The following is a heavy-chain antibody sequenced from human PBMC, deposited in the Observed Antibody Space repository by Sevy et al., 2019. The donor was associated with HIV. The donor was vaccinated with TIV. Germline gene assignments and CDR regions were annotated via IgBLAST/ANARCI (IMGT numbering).Heavy chain of an antibody. Sequence: GGFLRLSCAASGFTFSSYAMHWVRQAPGKGLEWVAVISYDGSNKYYADSVKGRFTISRDNSKNTLYLQMNSLRAEDTAVHYCARDVSIVVVPAAIGYFEYWGQGTLVSVSS. D-gene: IGHD2-2*02. CDR3: ARDVSIVVVPAAIGYFEY. CDR1: GFTFSSYA. V-gene: IGHV3-30*01. CDR2: ISYDGSNK. J-gene: IGHJ4*02.